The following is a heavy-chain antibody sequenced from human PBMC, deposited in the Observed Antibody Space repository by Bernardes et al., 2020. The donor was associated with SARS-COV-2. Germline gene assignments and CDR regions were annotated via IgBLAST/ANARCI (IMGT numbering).Heavy chain of an antibody. Sequence: ASVKVPCKASGYTFNSYYMHWARQAPGQGLDWMGIINPIGSSASYAQRFQGRLTMTRDTSTSTLYMELSSLRSEDTAVYYCARAAEGGTHFDYWGQGTLVTVSS. CDR2: INPIGSSA. J-gene: IGHJ4*02. D-gene: IGHD1-26*01. V-gene: IGHV1-46*02. CDR3: ARAAEGGTHFDY. CDR1: GYTFNSYY.